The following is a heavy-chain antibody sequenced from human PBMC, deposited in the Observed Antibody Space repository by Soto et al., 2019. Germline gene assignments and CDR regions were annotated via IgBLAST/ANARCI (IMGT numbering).Heavy chain of an antibody. CDR3: AKARAVAGTNWFDP. CDR1: GFTFSSYA. J-gene: IGHJ5*02. CDR2: ISGSVGST. D-gene: IGHD6-19*01. Sequence: GGSLRLSCAASGFTFSSYAMSWVRQAPGKGLEWVSAISGSVGSTYYADSVKGRFTISRDNSKNTLYLQMNSLRAEDTAVYYCAKARAVAGTNWFDPWGQGTLVTVSS. V-gene: IGHV3-23*01.